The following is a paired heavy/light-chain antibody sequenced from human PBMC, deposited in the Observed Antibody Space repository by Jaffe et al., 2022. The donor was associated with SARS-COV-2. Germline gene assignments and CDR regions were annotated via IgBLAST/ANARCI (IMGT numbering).Light chain of an antibody. CDR2: KAS. J-gene: IGKJ1*01. Sequence: DIQMTQSPSTLSASVGDRVTITCRASQTINSWLAWYQQKPGKAPKLLIYKASSLESGVPSRFSGSGSGTEFTLTISSLQPDDFATYYCQQYNSYPATFGQGTKVEIK. CDR1: QTINSW. CDR3: QQYNSYPAT. V-gene: IGKV1-5*03.
Heavy chain of an antibody. Sequence: QVLLVQSGAEVKKPGASVKVSCKGSGYTFTSYAMHWVRQAPGQRLEWMGWINAASGATKYSQRFQDRVTVTRDTSASTAYMELSSLKSEDTAVYYCARASAGIGYCINHVCPADYWGQGTLVTVSS. D-gene: IGHD2-8*01. CDR2: INAASGAT. J-gene: IGHJ4*02. V-gene: IGHV1-3*01. CDR3: ARASAGIGYCINHVCPADY. CDR1: GYTFTSYA.